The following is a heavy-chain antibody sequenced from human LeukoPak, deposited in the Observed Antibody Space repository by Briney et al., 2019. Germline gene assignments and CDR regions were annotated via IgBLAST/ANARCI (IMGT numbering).Heavy chain of an antibody. CDR2: IRSKVYGRTP. CDR1: GFTFSDYY. Sequence: GGSLRLSCAASGFTFSDYYMNWIRQAPGKGLEWVGFIRSKVYGRTPEYAASVKGRFTISRDDSKGIAYLQMNSLKTEDTAVYYCTRDQTPYYWGQGTLVTVPS. V-gene: IGHV3-49*03. CDR3: TRDQTPYY. J-gene: IGHJ4*02.